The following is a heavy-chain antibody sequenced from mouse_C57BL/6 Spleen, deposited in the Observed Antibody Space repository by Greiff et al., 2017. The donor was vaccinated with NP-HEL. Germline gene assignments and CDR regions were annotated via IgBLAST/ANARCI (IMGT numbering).Heavy chain of an antibody. Sequence: QVQLKESGPGLVAPSQCLSITCTVSGFSLTSYAISWVRQPPGKGLEWLGVIWTGGGTNYNSALISRLSISKDDYKSQVVLKMNSLQTYDTAGYYCASTYCSNSWFAYWGQGTLVTVSA. V-gene: IGHV2-9-1*01. J-gene: IGHJ3*01. CDR1: GFSLTSYA. CDR3: ASTYCSNSWFAY. D-gene: IGHD2-5*01. CDR2: IWTGGGT.